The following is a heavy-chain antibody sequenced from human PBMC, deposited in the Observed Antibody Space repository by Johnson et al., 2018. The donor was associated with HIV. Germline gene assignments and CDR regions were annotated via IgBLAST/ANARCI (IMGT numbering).Heavy chain of an antibody. Sequence: QVLLVESGGGVVQPGGSLRLSCAASGFTFSSYGMHWVRQAPGKGLEWVAFIRYDGSNKYYADSVKGRFTISRDNSKNTLYLQMNSLRAEDTAVYYCAKDMGAYQLLYAFDIWGQGTMVTVSS. V-gene: IGHV3-30*02. CDR2: IRYDGSNK. CDR1: GFTFSSYG. CDR3: AKDMGAYQLLYAFDI. J-gene: IGHJ3*02. D-gene: IGHD2-2*02.